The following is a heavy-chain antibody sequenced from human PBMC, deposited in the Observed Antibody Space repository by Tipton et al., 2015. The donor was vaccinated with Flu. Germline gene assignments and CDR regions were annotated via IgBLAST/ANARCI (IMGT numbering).Heavy chain of an antibody. D-gene: IGHD2-8*01. V-gene: IGHV4-61*02. J-gene: IGHJ3*01. CDR2: IYTSGST. CDR1: GGSINSGSYY. Sequence: TLSLTCTVSGGSINSGSYYWSWIRQPAGKGLEWIGRIYTSGSTNYNPSLKSRVTISVDTSKNQFSLKLSSVTAADTAVYYCARDVRGCTNGVCYPQWGQGTMVTVSS. CDR3: ARDVRGCTNGVCYPQ.